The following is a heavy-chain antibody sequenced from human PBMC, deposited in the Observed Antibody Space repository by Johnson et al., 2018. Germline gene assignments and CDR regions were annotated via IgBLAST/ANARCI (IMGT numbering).Heavy chain of an antibody. D-gene: IGHD2-8*01. J-gene: IGHJ3*02. CDR1: GFTFSSYA. CDR2: ISGSGGST. Sequence: EVQLLESGGGLVQPGGSLRLSCAASGFTFSSYAMSWVRQAPGKGLEWVSAISGSGGSTYYADSVKGRFTISRDNSKNTLYLQMNSLRAEDPAVYYCAKELVVDAIPPTADSFDIWGQGTTVTVSS. V-gene: IGHV3-23*01. CDR3: AKELVVDAIPPTADSFDI.